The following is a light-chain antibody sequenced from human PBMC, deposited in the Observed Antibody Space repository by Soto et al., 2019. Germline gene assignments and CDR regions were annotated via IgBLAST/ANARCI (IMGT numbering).Light chain of an antibody. Sequence: DIQMTQSPSSLSASVGDRVTIPCRASQSIRNYLNWYQQKPGKAPKLLIYAASNLQSGVPSRFSGSGSGTDFSLTISSLQPEDLAIYFCQQSFNTPWTFGQGTKVDIK. CDR1: QSIRNY. CDR3: QQSFNTPWT. CDR2: AAS. J-gene: IGKJ1*01. V-gene: IGKV1-39*01.